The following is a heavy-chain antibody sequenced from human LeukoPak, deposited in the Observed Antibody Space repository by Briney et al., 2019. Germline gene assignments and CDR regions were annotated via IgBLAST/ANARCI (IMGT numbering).Heavy chain of an antibody. Sequence: PGGSLRLSCAASGFTFSSYSMNWVRQAPGKGLQWVAFISYDAAVKSYADSVRGRFTVSRDNSKNTLSLQMNSLRPDDTAVYYCARDFSTWYSIDYWGRGTLVTVSS. V-gene: IGHV3-30*03. CDR2: ISYDAAVK. CDR1: GFTFSSYS. J-gene: IGHJ4*02. CDR3: ARDFSTWYSIDY. D-gene: IGHD2-15*01.